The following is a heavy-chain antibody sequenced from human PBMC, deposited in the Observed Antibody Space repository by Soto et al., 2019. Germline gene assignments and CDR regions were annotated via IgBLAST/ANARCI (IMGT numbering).Heavy chain of an antibody. CDR3: ARCYCSVGSCYSCWHFDL. D-gene: IGHD2-15*01. J-gene: IGHJ2*01. CDR1: GYTFTNYG. Sequence: QVQLVQSGSEVKKPGASVKVSCKASGYTFTNYGMSWVRQAPGQGLEWMGWISAYNGNTNHAQNFQGRVTMTTETSTNTAEMELRSLISDDTAVYYCARCYCSVGSCYSCWHFDLWGRGALVTVSS. V-gene: IGHV1-18*01. CDR2: ISAYNGNT.